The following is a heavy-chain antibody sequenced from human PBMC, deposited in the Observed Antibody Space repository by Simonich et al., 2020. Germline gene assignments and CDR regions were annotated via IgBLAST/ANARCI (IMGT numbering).Heavy chain of an antibody. V-gene: IGHV1-2*02. D-gene: IGHD3-16*01. Sequence: QVQLVQSGAEVKKPGASVKVSCKASGYTFTGYYMHWVRQAPGQGLEWSGRINPNSGGTNYAQKFQGRGTMTRDTSNSTAYMELSRLRSDDTAVYYCARNGLGGILKAFDIWGQGTMVTVSS. J-gene: IGHJ3*02. CDR3: ARNGLGGILKAFDI. CDR1: GYTFTGYY. CDR2: INPNSGGT.